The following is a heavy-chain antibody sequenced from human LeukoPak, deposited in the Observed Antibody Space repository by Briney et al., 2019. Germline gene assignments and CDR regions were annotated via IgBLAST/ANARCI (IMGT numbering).Heavy chain of an antibody. J-gene: IGHJ2*01. V-gene: IGHV4-34*01. Sequence: SETLSPTCAVYGGSFSGYYWSWIRQPPAKGLEWIGELNHSGSTKYNPSLKSRVTISMDTSKNQFSLQLSSVTAADTAVYYCGRGTHPHWYFDLRGRGTLVTVSS. CDR1: GGSFSGYY. CDR2: LNHSGST. CDR3: GRGTHPHWYFDL.